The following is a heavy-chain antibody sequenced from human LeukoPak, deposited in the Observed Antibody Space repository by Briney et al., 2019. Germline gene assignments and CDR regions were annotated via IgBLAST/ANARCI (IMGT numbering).Heavy chain of an antibody. CDR3: ARRLDYGDYPEYFDY. CDR1: GYSFTSYW. CDR2: IYPGDSDT. D-gene: IGHD4-17*01. Sequence: HGESLKISCKGSGYSFTSYWIGWVRQMPGKGLEWMGIIYPGDSDTRYSPSFQGQVTISPDKSISTAYLQWSSLKASDTAMYYCARRLDYGDYPEYFDYWGQGTLVTVSS. J-gene: IGHJ4*02. V-gene: IGHV5-51*01.